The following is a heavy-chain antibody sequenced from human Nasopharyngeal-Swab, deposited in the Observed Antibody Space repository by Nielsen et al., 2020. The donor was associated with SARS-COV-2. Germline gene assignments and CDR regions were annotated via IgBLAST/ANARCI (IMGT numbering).Heavy chain of an antibody. V-gene: IGHV3-11*03. CDR3: ATHAGWGFDY. Sequence: GESLKISCAASGFTFSDYYMSWIRQAPGKGLEWVSYISSSSSYTNYADSVKGRFTISRDNAKNSLYLQMNSLRAEDAAVYYCATHAGWGFDYWGQGTLVTVSS. J-gene: IGHJ4*02. CDR2: ISSSSSYT. D-gene: IGHD6-19*01. CDR1: GFTFSDYY.